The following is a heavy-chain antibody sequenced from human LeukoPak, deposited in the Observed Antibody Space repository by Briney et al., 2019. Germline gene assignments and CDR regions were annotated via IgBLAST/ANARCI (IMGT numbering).Heavy chain of an antibody. CDR1: GYSFSNYW. CDR3: ARSVAGTEDC. CDR2: IYPGDSDT. Sequence: GESLKISCKGSGYSFSNYWIGWVRQMPGKGLEWMGLIYPGDSDTRYSPSFPGEVTISARKSISTAYLQWSILKDADTAMYYCARSVAGTEDCWGQGTLVTVSS. V-gene: IGHV5-51*01. J-gene: IGHJ4*02. D-gene: IGHD6-19*01.